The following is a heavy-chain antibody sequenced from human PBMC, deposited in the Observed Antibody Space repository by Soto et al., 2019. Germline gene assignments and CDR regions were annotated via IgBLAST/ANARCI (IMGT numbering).Heavy chain of an antibody. V-gene: IGHV1-69*06. J-gene: IGHJ4*02. Sequence: SVKVSCKTSGGTFSSYAISWVRQAPGQGLEWMEGIIPIFGTANYAQRLQGRVTITADKSTSTAYMELSSLRSEDTAVYYCAGAREAIEYVYWGQGTLVTVSS. CDR2: IIPIFGTA. D-gene: IGHD6-6*01. CDR3: AGAREAIEYVY. CDR1: GGTFSSYA.